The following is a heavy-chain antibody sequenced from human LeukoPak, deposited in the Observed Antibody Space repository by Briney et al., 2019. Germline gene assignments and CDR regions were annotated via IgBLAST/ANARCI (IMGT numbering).Heavy chain of an antibody. V-gene: IGHV1-18*01. CDR2: ISAYNGNT. J-gene: IGHJ3*02. D-gene: IGHD4/OR15-4a*01. CDR1: GYTFTSYG. CDR3: ARWPENYDATDAFDI. Sequence: ASVKVSCKACGYTFTSYGISWVRQAPGQGLEWMGWISAYNGNTNYAQKLQGRVTMTTDTPTSTVYMELRSLRSDDTAVYYCARWPENYDATDAFDIWGQGTMVTVSS.